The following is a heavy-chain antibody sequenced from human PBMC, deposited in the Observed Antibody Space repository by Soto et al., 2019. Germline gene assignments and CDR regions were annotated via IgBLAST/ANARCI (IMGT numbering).Heavy chain of an antibody. J-gene: IGHJ4*02. Sequence: QITLNESGPTVVKPAETLTLTCTFSGFSLTTSGVGVGWIRQSPGKAPEWLALSYWDDDKRYSASLKSMLTITKEPSKNQVVLTMASVDPADTATYYCAHRILRTVFGLVTTTAIYFDFWGQGTPVVVSS. CDR3: AHRILRTVFGLVTTTAIYFDF. D-gene: IGHD3-3*01. CDR2: SYWDDDK. CDR1: GFSLTTSGVG. V-gene: IGHV2-5*02.